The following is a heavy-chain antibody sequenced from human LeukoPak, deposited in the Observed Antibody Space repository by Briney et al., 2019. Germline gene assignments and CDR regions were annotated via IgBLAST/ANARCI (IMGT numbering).Heavy chain of an antibody. J-gene: IGHJ4*02. Sequence: ASVKVSCKASGYTFTSYDINWVRQATGQGLEWMGWMNPNSGNTGYAQKFQGRVTMTRNTSISTAYMELSSLRSEDTAVYYCARYCSSTSCEDYWGQGALVTVSS. CDR1: GYTFTSYD. V-gene: IGHV1-8*01. CDR3: ARYCSSTSCEDY. CDR2: MNPNSGNT. D-gene: IGHD2-2*01.